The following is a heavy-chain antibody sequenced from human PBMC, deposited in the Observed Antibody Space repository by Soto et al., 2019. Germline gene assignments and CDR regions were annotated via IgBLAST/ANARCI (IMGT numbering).Heavy chain of an antibody. D-gene: IGHD2-2*01. V-gene: IGHV4-61*01. J-gene: IGHJ6*02. Sequence: SETLSLTCTVSGASVSSGNYYWSWIRQPPGKGLECIGYISYSGSTNYNPSLKSRVTISVDTSKNQFSLKLSSVTAADTAVYYGAKSAGGYIVLVPADYYYGKAVWGQGTTVTVS. CDR3: AKSAGGYIVLVPADYYYGKAV. CDR2: ISYSGST. CDR1: GASVSSGNYY.